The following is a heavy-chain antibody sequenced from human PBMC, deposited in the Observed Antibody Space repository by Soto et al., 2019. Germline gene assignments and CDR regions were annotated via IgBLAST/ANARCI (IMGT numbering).Heavy chain of an antibody. CDR3: ARFAKEENPKLESWYAFDF. Sequence: VQLQESGPGLVKPSQTLSLTCTVSNGSIRSGGYFWSWVRQHLGKGLEWIGHIYYRGGTSYNPSLESRVAMSVDTSKNEFTLKVNSVTAADTAIYYCARFAKEENPKLESWYAFDFWGRGTLVTVSS. CDR2: IYYRGGT. CDR1: NGSIRSGGYF. D-gene: IGHD6-13*01. V-gene: IGHV4-31*03. J-gene: IGHJ4*02.